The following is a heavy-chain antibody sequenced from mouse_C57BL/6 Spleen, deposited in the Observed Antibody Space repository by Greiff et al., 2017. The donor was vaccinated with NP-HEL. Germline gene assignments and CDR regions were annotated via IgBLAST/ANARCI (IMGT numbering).Heavy chain of an antibody. CDR3: ARANWDGGYFDV. Sequence: EVKLLESVAELVRPGASVKLSCTASGFNIKNTYMHWVKQRPEQGLEWIGRIDPANGNTKYAPKFQGKATITADTSSNTAYLQLSSLTSEDTAIYYCARANWDGGYFDVWGTGTTVTVSS. CDR2: IDPANGNT. V-gene: IGHV14-3*01. J-gene: IGHJ1*03. CDR1: GFNIKNTY. D-gene: IGHD4-1*01.